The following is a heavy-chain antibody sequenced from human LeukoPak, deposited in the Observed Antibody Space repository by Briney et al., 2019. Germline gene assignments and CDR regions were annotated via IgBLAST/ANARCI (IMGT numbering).Heavy chain of an antibody. CDR1: GFTFSSYS. CDR3: ASMRGSSWFDGNAFDI. D-gene: IGHD6-13*01. J-gene: IGHJ3*02. CDR2: ISSSSSTI. V-gene: IGHV3-48*04. Sequence: GGSLRLSCAASGFTFSSYSMNWVRQAPGKGLEWGSYISSSSSTIYYADSVKGRFTISRDNAKNSLYLQMNSLRAEDTAVYYCASMRGSSWFDGNAFDIWGQGTMVTVSS.